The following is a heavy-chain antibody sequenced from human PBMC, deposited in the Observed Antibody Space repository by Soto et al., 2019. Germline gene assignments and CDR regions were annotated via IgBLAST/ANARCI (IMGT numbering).Heavy chain of an antibody. CDR2: MTSDGSTT. CDR3: ATAEVDY. V-gene: IGHV3-74*01. J-gene: IGHJ4*01. Sequence: PGWSLRLSCAASGFNFGSSWMHWVRQAPGKGLQWVSRMTSDGSTTDYADSVKGRFTVSRDNGKYTLYLQMNSLRAEATAVYYCATAEVDYWGPGNLV. CDR1: GFNFGSSW.